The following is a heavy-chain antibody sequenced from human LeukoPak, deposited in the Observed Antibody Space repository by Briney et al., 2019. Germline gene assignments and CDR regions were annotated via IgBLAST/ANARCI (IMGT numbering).Heavy chain of an antibody. V-gene: IGHV4-59*08. J-gene: IGHJ4*02. Sequence: SETLSLTCTVSGDSSSSYYWSWIRQPPGKGLEWIGYVYYSGSTNYNPSLKSRVTMSVDTSKNQFSLKLSSVTAADTAVYYCAVDYYDSSDPSGRDYRGQGTLVTVSS. CDR1: GDSSSSYY. CDR2: VYYSGST. D-gene: IGHD3-22*01. CDR3: AVDYYDSSDPSGRDY.